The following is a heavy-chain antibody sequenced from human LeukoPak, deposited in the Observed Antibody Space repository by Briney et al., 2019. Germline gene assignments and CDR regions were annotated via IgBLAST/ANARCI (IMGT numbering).Heavy chain of an antibody. CDR3: ARHETAAAIGGY. V-gene: IGHV4-39*01. Sequence: SETLSLTCTVSGGSISSYYWGWVRQPPGKGLEWIGSIDYSGSTYYNPSLKSRVTISVDTSKNQFSLKLSSVTAPDTAVYYCARHETAAAIGGYWGQGTLVTVSS. D-gene: IGHD6-13*01. CDR1: GGSISSYY. CDR2: IDYSGST. J-gene: IGHJ4*02.